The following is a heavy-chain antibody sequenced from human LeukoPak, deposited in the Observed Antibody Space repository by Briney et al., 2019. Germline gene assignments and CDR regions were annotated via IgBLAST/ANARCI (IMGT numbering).Heavy chain of an antibody. V-gene: IGHV4-59*01. J-gene: IGHJ4*02. D-gene: IGHD6-19*01. Sequence: SETLSLTCNVSGASISSYYWSWIRQPPGKGLEWIGYIYYTGRANHNPSLSSRVTISVDTSENQFSLKLSSVTAADTAVYYCARAGMGSGWFYWGQGTLVTVSS. CDR3: ARAGMGSGWFY. CDR1: GASISSYY. CDR2: IYYTGRA.